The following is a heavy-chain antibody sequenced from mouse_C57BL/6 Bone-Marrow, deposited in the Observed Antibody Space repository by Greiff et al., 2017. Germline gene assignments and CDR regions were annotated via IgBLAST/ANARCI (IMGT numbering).Heavy chain of an antibody. V-gene: IGHV10-1*01. J-gene: IGHJ1*03. CDR3: VSLITTVARYFDV. CDR2: IRSKSNNYAT. D-gene: IGHD1-1*01. Sequence: EVKLMESGGGLVQPKGSLKLSCAASGFSFNTYAMNWVRQAPGKGLEWVARIRSKSNNYATYYADSVKDRFTISRDDSESMLYLQMNNLKTEDTAMYYCVSLITTVARYFDVWGTGTTVTVSS. CDR1: GFSFNTYA.